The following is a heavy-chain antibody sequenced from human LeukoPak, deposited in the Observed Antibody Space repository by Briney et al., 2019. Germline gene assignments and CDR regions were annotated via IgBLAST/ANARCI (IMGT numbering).Heavy chain of an antibody. V-gene: IGHV3-21*01. CDR3: AREGDTIFGVVSPYWFDP. J-gene: IGHJ5*02. CDR1: GFTFSSYS. Sequence: PGGSLRLSCAASGFTFSSYSMNWVRQAPGKGLEWVSSISSSSSYIYYADSVKGRFTISRDNAKNSLYLQMNSLRAEDTAVYYCAREGDTIFGVVSPYWFDPWGQGTLVTVSS. CDR2: ISSSSSYI. D-gene: IGHD3-3*01.